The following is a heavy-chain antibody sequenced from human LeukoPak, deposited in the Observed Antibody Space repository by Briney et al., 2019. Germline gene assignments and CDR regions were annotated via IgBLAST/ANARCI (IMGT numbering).Heavy chain of an antibody. Sequence: PSETLSLTCTVSGGSISSSSYYWGWIRQPPGKGLEWIGSIYYSGSTYYNPSLKSRVTISVDTSKNQFSLKLSSVTAADTAVYYCARVYCSGGSCYPNWFDPWGQGTLVTVSS. CDR1: GGSISSSSYY. CDR3: ARVYCSGGSCYPNWFDP. J-gene: IGHJ5*02. CDR2: IYYSGST. D-gene: IGHD2-15*01. V-gene: IGHV4-39*01.